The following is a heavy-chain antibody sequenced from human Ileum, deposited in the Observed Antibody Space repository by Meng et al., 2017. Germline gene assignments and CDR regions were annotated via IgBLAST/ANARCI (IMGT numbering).Heavy chain of an antibody. CDR1: GYIFTRYG. CDR2: ISAYSGNT. V-gene: IGHV1-18*01. Sequence: QVQLVQSGAEVKKPGASVKVSCKASGYIFTRYGIGWVRQAPGQGLEWMGWISAYSGNTKYAQKLQGRVTMTTDTSTSTAYMELRNLRSDDTAVYYCARETVGTTLGDYWGQGTLVTVSS. J-gene: IGHJ4*02. CDR3: ARETVGTTLGDY. D-gene: IGHD4-23*01.